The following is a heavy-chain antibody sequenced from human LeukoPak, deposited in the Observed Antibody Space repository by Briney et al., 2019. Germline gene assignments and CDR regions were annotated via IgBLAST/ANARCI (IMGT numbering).Heavy chain of an antibody. J-gene: IGHJ3*02. D-gene: IGHD1-26*01. CDR3: ARGVGAPTLDALDI. V-gene: IGHV4-59*01. Sequence: SETLSLTCTVSGGSISSYYWSWIRQPPGKGLEWIGYIYYSGSTNYNPSLKSRVTISVDTSKNQFSLKLSSVTAADTAVYYCARGVGAPTLDALDIWGQGTMVTVSS. CDR2: IYYSGST. CDR1: GGSISSYY.